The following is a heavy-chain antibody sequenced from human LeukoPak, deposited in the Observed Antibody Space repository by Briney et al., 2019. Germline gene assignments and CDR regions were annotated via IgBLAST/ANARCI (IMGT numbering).Heavy chain of an antibody. V-gene: IGHV3-23*01. CDR3: AKEGQQTPIS. Sequence: PGGSLRLSCAASGFTFSGFAMSWVRQTPGKGLEWVSSISASAYSTYYADSVKGRFTISRDNSRNTLYLQLNSLRAEDTAFYYCAKEGQQTPISWGQGTLVTVSS. D-gene: IGHD6-13*01. J-gene: IGHJ5*02. CDR2: ISASAYST. CDR1: GFTFSGFA.